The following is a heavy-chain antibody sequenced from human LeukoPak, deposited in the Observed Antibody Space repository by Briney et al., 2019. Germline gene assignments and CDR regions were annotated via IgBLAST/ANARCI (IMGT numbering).Heavy chain of an antibody. D-gene: IGHD2-8*01. J-gene: IGHJ4*02. CDR2: ISGSGYTT. Sequence: PGGSWRLSCAASGFSFTSYAMSWVRQAPGKGLEWVSGISGSGYTTYYADSVKGRFTISRDNSKNTLYLQMNSLRAEDTAVYYCAKGSLGYCTDGVCSLYYFDYWGQGTLVTVSS. CDR3: AKGSLGYCTDGVCSLYYFDY. CDR1: GFSFTSYA. V-gene: IGHV3-23*01.